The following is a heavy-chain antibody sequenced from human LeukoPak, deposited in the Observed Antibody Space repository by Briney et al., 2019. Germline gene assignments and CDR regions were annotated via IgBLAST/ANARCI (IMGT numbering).Heavy chain of an antibody. CDR1: GGSISSSNW. CDR3: ARRFLNYGGNSEYFDY. CDR2: IYHSGST. V-gene: IGHV4-4*02. J-gene: IGHJ4*02. D-gene: IGHD4-23*01. Sequence: SETLSLTCAVSGGSISSSNWWSWVRQPPGKGLEWIGEIYHSGSTNYNPSLKSRVTISVDTSKNQFSLKLSSVTAADTAVYYCARRFLNYGGNSEYFDYWGQGTLVTVSS.